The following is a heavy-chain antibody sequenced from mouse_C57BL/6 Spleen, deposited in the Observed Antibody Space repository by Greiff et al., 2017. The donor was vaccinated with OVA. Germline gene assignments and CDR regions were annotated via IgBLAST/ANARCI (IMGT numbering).Heavy chain of an antibody. CDR1: GYTFTSYW. CDR2: IHPNSGST. J-gene: IGHJ3*01. D-gene: IGHD1-1*01. V-gene: IGHV1-64*01. Sequence: VQLQQPGAELVKPGASVKLSCKASGYTFTSYWLHWVKQRPGQGVEWIGMIHPNSGSTNYNDKFKSKATLSVEKSSSTAYMQLSSLTSEDSAVYYCTRDGSTSWFAYRGQGTLVTVSA. CDR3: TRDGSTSWFAY.